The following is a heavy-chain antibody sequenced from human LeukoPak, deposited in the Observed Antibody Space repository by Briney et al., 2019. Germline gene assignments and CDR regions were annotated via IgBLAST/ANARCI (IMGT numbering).Heavy chain of an antibody. CDR3: AREGAGPGLGFDY. CDR1: GYSISSGYY. J-gene: IGHJ4*02. CDR2: IYYSGST. V-gene: IGHV4-61*01. D-gene: IGHD6-19*01. Sequence: SETLSLTCTVSGYSISSGYYWSWIRQPPGRGLEWIGYIYYSGSTNYNPSLKSRVTISVDTSKNQFSLKLSSVTAADTAVYYCAREGAGPGLGFDYWGQGTLVTVSS.